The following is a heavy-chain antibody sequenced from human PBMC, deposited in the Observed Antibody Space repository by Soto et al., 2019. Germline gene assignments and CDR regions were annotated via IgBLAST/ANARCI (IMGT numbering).Heavy chain of an antibody. D-gene: IGHD1-26*01. J-gene: IGHJ4*02. V-gene: IGHV1-2*04. CDR2: INPNSGGT. CDR1: GYTFTGYY. CDR3: ARGRIGNGSYYGLDY. Sequence: GASVKVSCKASGYTFTGYYMHWVRQAPGQGLEWMGWINPNSGGTNYAQKFQGWVTMTRDTSSSTAYMELSRLRSDDTAVYHCARGRIGNGSYYGLDYWGQGTLVTVSS.